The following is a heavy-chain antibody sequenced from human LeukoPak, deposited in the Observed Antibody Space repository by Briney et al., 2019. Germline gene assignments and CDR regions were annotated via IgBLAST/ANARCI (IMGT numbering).Heavy chain of an antibody. CDR2: IYYSGST. CDR3: ARQYSSGWYPTGAFDI. CDR1: GGSISSYY. J-gene: IGHJ3*02. V-gene: IGHV4-59*01. Sequence: SETLSPTCTVSGGSISSYYWSWIRQPPGKGLEWIGYIYYSGSTNYNPSLKSRVTISVDTSKNQFSLKLSSVTAADTAVYYCARQYSSGWYPTGAFDIWGQGTMVTVSS. D-gene: IGHD6-19*01.